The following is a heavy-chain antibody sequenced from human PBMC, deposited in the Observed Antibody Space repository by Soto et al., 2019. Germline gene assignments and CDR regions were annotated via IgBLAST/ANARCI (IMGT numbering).Heavy chain of an antibody. J-gene: IGHJ4*02. CDR2: INTNGVNT. V-gene: IGHV3-64*01. D-gene: IGHD6-19*01. CDR3: ARGRVDDSSGWDTYFAC. CDR1: GFTFSGYS. Sequence: EVQLVESGGGLVQPGGSLRLSCAASGFTFSGYSMFWVRQAPGKGLEYVSAINTNGVNTFYAKSVKGRFTISRDNSKNTMYLQRGSLRAADMAVYYWARGRVDDSSGWDTYFACWGQGTLVTVSS.